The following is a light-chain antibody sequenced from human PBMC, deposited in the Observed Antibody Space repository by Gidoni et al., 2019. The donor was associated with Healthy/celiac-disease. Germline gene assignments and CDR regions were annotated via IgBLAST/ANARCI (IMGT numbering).Light chain of an antibody. V-gene: IGKV1-39*01. Sequence: IQMTQSPSPLSASVGDRVTITCRASQTISSYLNWYQQKPGKAPKLLIYAASSLQSGGPSRFSGSGAGTDFTLTISSLQPEDFATYYCQQSYSTPRTFGQGTKVEIK. J-gene: IGKJ1*01. CDR1: QTISSY. CDR2: AAS. CDR3: QQSYSTPRT.